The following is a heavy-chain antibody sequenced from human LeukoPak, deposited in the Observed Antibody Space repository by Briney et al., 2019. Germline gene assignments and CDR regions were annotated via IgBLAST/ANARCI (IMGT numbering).Heavy chain of an antibody. Sequence: GGSLRLSCAASGFTFSSYGMHWVRQAPGKGLEWVAVIWYDGSNKYYADSVKGRFTISRDNSKNTLYLQMNSLRAEDTAVYYCARAVRPGITGTTRQAYGVDVWGQGTTVTVSS. D-gene: IGHD1-14*01. CDR2: IWYDGSNK. V-gene: IGHV3-33*01. CDR3: ARAVRPGITGTTRQAYGVDV. J-gene: IGHJ6*02. CDR1: GFTFSSYG.